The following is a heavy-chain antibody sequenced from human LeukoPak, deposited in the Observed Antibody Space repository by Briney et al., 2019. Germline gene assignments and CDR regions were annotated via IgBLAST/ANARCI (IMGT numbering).Heavy chain of an antibody. V-gene: IGHV1-69*13. CDR1: GGTFSSYA. Sequence: ASAKVSCKASGGTFSSYAISWVRQAPGQGLEWMGGIIPIFGTANYAQKFQGRVTITADESTSTAYMELSSLRSEDTAVYYCARDGYYYDSSGYWFDYWGQGTLVTVSS. CDR3: ARDGYYYDSSGYWFDY. D-gene: IGHD3-22*01. CDR2: IIPIFGTA. J-gene: IGHJ4*02.